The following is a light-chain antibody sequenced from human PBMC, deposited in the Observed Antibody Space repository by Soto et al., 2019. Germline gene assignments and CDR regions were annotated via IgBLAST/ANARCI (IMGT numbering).Light chain of an antibody. CDR3: TSFTTTNTWV. V-gene: IGLV2-14*01. CDR1: SSDVALYNY. Sequence: QSALTQPASVSGSPGQSITISCTGTSSDVALYNYVSWFQQHPGKAPKLIIFGVNNRPSGVSDRFSGSKSGNTASLTISGLQPEDEADYYCTSFTTTNTWVFGGGTKVTVL. J-gene: IGLJ3*02. CDR2: GVN.